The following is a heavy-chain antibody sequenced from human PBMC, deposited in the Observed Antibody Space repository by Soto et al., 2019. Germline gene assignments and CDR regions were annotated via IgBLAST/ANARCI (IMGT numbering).Heavy chain of an antibody. V-gene: IGHV1-69*02. Sequence: QVQLVQSGAGVKEPGSSVKVSCKASGGAFSSFTISWVRQAPGQGLEWMGRIIPLLDLANYSQRYQGRVTITADTSTTTAYMELSSLKSEDTAVYFCAKLGAHDGSGSNWGQGTLVIVSS. CDR2: IIPLLDLA. CDR1: GGAFSSFT. CDR3: AKLGAHDGSGSN. D-gene: IGHD3-10*01. J-gene: IGHJ4*02.